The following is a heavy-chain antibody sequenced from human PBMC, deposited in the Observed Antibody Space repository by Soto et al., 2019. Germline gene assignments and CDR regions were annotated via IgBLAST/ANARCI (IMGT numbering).Heavy chain of an antibody. CDR3: ARGVSAGVDD. CDR2: MQPSTGRT. J-gene: IGHJ4*02. Sequence: QVQLVQSGAEVRAPGASVKVSCKASGYSFTSLDINWVRQTAGQGLEWMGWMQPSTGRTGYAQKFQGRVTMTRDTSINTAYMELTTLTSDDTAFYYCARGVSAGVDDWGQGNLVTVSS. CDR1: GYSFTSLD. D-gene: IGHD1-26*01. V-gene: IGHV1-8*01.